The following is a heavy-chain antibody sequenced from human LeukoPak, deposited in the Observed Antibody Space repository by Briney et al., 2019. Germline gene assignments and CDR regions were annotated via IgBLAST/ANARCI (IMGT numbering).Heavy chain of an antibody. CDR1: GDSVSSNSAA. CDR2: TYYRSKWFN. CDR3: VKSMAGTFDP. J-gene: IGHJ5*02. V-gene: IGHV6-1*01. D-gene: IGHD6-19*01. Sequence: SQTLSLTCAISGDSVSSNSAAWNWIRQSPSRGLEWLGRTYYRSKWFNDYAVSVKSRIIINPDTSKNQFSLQLESVTPEDTAVYYCVKSMAGTFDPWGQGTQVTVSS.